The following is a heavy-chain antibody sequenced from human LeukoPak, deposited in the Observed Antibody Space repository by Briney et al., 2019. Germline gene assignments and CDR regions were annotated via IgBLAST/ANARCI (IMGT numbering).Heavy chain of an antibody. V-gene: IGHV4-39*07. D-gene: IGHD6-13*01. CDR3: ARGRRSSWNY. CDR1: GGSISSSSYY. Sequence: SETLSLTCTVSGGSISSSSYYWGWVRQPPGKGLEWIGSIYSSGSTYYNPSLKSRVTISVNTSKTQFSLKLSSVTAADTAVYYCARGRRSSWNYWGQGTLVTVSS. J-gene: IGHJ4*02. CDR2: IYSSGST.